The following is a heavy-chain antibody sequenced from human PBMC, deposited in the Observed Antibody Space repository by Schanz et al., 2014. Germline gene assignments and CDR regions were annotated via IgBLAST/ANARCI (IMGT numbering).Heavy chain of an antibody. J-gene: IGHJ4*02. D-gene: IGHD3-10*01. V-gene: IGHV1-2*06. CDR2: ISPSSGGT. CDR1: GYTFTNHY. CDR3: ARDRRLQRQSGWDY. Sequence: QVQVIQSGPEVKKPGASVKVSCKASGYTFTNHYLHWVRQAPGQGLEWMGRISPSSGGTNYAQKFQGRVTMTRDTSISTAYMELNRLRSDDTAVYYCARDRRLQRQSGWDYWGQGTLVTVSS.